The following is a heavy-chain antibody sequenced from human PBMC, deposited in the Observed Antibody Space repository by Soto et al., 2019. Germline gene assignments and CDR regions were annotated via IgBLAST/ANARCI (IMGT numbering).Heavy chain of an antibody. V-gene: IGHV3-23*01. CDR2: ISESGGSP. CDR3: AREGDITAAFDD. Sequence: EVQVLESGGVLVQPGGSLRLSCVAPGLIFSNYAMSWVRQAPGKGLEWVSGISESGGSPHYADSAKGQFTISRDNSKTTMFLQMNILRAEDTAVYYCAREGDITAAFDDWGQGTLVTVSS. J-gene: IGHJ4*02. CDR1: GLIFSNYA. D-gene: IGHD6-13*01.